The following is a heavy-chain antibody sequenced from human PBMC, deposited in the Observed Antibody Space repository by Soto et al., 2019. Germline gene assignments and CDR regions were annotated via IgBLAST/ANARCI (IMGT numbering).Heavy chain of an antibody. J-gene: IGHJ4*02. Sequence: QVQLQESGPGLVKPSGTLSLICAVSSGSISSLNWWSWVRQPPGKGLERSGEIDQSGSTNYNPPLKSRVTISVDQSKNQFSLKLNSMTAADPAVYYCASGSSGWLDYWGQGTLVTVSS. D-gene: IGHD6-19*01. CDR3: ASGSSGWLDY. CDR2: IDQSGST. V-gene: IGHV4-4*02. CDR1: SGSISSLNW.